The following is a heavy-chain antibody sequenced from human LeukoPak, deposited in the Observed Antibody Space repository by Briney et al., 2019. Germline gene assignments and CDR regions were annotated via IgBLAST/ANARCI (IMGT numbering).Heavy chain of an antibody. V-gene: IGHV4-59*01. CDR2: VENTGSI. J-gene: IGHJ4*02. Sequence: SETLSLTCTVSDGSINNYFWSWIRRPPGKGLEWIGNVENTGSINYNPSLESRVTISVDTSKNQFSLRLNSVTAADTAVYFCARAVGDSGHGRFFDYWGQGTLVTVSS. CDR3: ARAVGDSGHGRFFDY. CDR1: DGSINNYF. D-gene: IGHD5-12*01.